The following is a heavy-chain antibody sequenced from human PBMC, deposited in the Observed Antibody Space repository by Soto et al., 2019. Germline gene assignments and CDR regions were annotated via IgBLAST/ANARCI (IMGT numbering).Heavy chain of an antibody. CDR2: IIPILGIA. CDR1: GGTFSSYT. CDR3: AREPRTEISYYYGMDV. J-gene: IGHJ6*02. Sequence: QVQLVQSGAEVKKPGSSVKVSCKASGGTFSSYTISWVRQAPGQGLEWMGRIIPILGIANYAQKIQGRVTITADKSTSTAYMELSSLRSEDTAVYYCAREPRTEISYYYGMDVWGQGTTVTVSS. V-gene: IGHV1-69*08.